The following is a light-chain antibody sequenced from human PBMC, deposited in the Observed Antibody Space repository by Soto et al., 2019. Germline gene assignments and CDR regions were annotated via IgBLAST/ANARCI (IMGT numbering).Light chain of an antibody. CDR2: DAS. V-gene: IGKV1-5*01. CDR3: QQYNHYWT. Sequence: DIQMTQSPSNLSASVGDRVTITCRASQSISSWLAWYQQKPGKAPKVLIYDASSLESGVPSRFSGSGSGTEFSLTISSLQPDDFATYYCQQYNHYWTFGQGTKVDIK. CDR1: QSISSW. J-gene: IGKJ1*01.